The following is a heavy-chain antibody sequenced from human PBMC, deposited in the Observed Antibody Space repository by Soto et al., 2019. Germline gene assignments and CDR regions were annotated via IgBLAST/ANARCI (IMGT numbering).Heavy chain of an antibody. CDR1: GFSLSTSGVG. D-gene: IGHD3-10*01. J-gene: IGHJ4*02. CDR2: IYWDDDK. Sequence: SGPTLVNPTPTLTLTCTFSGFSLSTSGVGVGWIRQPPGKALEWLALIYWDDDKRYSPSLKSRLTITKDTSKNQVVLTMTNMDPVDTATYYCAHPSMDYYGSGSYYTAYYFDYWGQGTLVTVSS. CDR3: AHPSMDYYGSGSYYTAYYFDY. V-gene: IGHV2-5*02.